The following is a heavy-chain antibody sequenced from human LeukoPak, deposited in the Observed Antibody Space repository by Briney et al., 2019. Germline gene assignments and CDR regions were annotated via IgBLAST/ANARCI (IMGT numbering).Heavy chain of an antibody. CDR3: ARQLSEMATEYYFDY. J-gene: IGHJ4*02. V-gene: IGHV3-30*19. Sequence: PGGSLRLSCAASGFTFSSYGMHWVRQAPGKGLEWVAVISYDGSNKYYADSVKGRFTISRDNSKNTLYLQMNSLRAEDTAVYYCARQLSEMATEYYFDYWGQGTLVTVSS. CDR2: ISYDGSNK. D-gene: IGHD5-24*01. CDR1: GFTFSSYG.